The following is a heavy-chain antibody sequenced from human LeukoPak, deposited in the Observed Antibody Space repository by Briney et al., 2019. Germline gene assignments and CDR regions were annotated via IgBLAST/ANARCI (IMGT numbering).Heavy chain of an antibody. D-gene: IGHD4-17*01. CDR2: ISAGADST. V-gene: IGHV3-23*01. J-gene: IGHJ5*01. Sequence: GGSLRLSCAASAFTFSSYAMSWVRQAPGKGLEWVSAISAGADSTYYADSAQGRFTISRDNSKNTLFLQMSGLRAEDTAVYFCARGAYGGYDSWGQGTLVTVSS. CDR3: ARGAYGGYDS. CDR1: AFTFSSYA.